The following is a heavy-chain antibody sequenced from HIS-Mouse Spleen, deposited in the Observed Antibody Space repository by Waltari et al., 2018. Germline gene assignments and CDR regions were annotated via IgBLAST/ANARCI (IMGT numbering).Heavy chain of an antibody. D-gene: IGHD5-12*01. V-gene: IGHV3-11*01. CDR3: ARAVATINYLDY. Sequence: QVQLVESGGGLVKPGGSLRLSCAASGFTFSDYYMSWIRQAPGKGMEWVSYFSSSGSNINYADFWKGRVNISRENAKNSLYMQMNNLRAEDTAVYYCARAVATINYLDYWGQGTLVTVSS. CDR2: FSSSGSNI. J-gene: IGHJ4*02. CDR1: GFTFSDYY.